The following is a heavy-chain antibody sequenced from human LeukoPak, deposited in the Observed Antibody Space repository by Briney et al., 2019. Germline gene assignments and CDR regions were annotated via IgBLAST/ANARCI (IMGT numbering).Heavy chain of an antibody. CDR2: IYYSGST. V-gene: IGHV4-39*01. CDR1: GGSISSSRYY. Sequence: PETLSLTPTVSGGSISSSRYYSGWVRQPPRHGVEWIVCIYYSGSTYYNPSLKSRLTISVHTSKKQFSLKLSCVPAADTAVYYRARPYSSGWYGYWGQGTLVTVSS. CDR3: ARPYSSGWYGY. J-gene: IGHJ4*02. D-gene: IGHD6-19*01.